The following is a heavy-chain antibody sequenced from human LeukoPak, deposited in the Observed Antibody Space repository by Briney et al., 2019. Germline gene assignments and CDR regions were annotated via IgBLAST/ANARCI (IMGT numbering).Heavy chain of an antibody. D-gene: IGHD2-2*01. CDR3: TKSLRNYCTTTNCYGSPDAFDI. V-gene: IGHV3-53*05. CDR1: GFTVSSNY. CDR2: IYSDGST. Sequence: GGSLRLSCAVSGFTVSSNYMSWVRQAPGKALEWVSRIYSDGSTYYADSAKGRFTISRDNSKNTLYLQMNSLRAEDTALYYCTKSLRNYCTTTNCYGSPDAFDIWGQGTMVTVSS. J-gene: IGHJ3*02.